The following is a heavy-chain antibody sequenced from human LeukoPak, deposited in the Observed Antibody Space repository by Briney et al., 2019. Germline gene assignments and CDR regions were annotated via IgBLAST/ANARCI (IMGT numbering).Heavy chain of an antibody. V-gene: IGHV1-46*01. Sequence: ASVKVSCKASGYTFTSYYMHWVRQAPGLGLEWMGIIRPIADTTTYSQKFQGRVTMTRDMSTSTAYMELSSLRSEDTAVYYCARGDSSGYYYYYYMDVWGKGTTVTVSS. CDR3: ARGDSSGYYYYYYMDV. CDR1: GYTFTSYY. CDR2: IRPIADTT. D-gene: IGHD3-22*01. J-gene: IGHJ6*03.